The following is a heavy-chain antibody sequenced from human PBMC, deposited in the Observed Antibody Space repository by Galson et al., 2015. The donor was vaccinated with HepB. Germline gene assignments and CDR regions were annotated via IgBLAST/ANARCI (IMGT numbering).Heavy chain of an antibody. CDR2: IYWNDDK. CDR3: ARQRSGPHYYYYYGMDV. V-gene: IGHV2-5*01. J-gene: IGHJ6*02. CDR1: GFSLSTSGVG. Sequence: PALVKPTQTLTLTCTFSGFSLSTSGVGGGWIRQPPGKALEWLALIYWNDDKRYSPSLKSRLTITKDTSKNQVVLTMTNMDPVDTATYYCARQRSGPHYYYYYGMDVWGQGTTVTVSS. D-gene: IGHD6-25*01.